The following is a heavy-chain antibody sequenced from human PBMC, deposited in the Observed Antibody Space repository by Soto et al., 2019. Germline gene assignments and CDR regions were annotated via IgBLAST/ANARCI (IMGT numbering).Heavy chain of an antibody. CDR1: GGLFSSYP. J-gene: IGHJ4*02. CDR3: ARGGSGYTWFNEF. V-gene: IGHV1-69*01. D-gene: IGHD3-22*01. CDR2: IIPVFQTA. Sequence: QGQLVQSGAEVKKPGSSVKVSCQASGGLFSSYPISWVRQVPGQGLEWMGGIIPVFQTADYTQRFQGRVTITADESTNTAYMELSSLRSEDTAIYYCARGGSGYTWFNEFWGQGTLVTVSS.